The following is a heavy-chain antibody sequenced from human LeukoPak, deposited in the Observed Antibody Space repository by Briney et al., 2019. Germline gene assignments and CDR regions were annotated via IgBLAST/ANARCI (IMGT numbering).Heavy chain of an antibody. CDR3: ARAVTFGGLAAAGTPVY. CDR1: GYTFTSYG. J-gene: IGHJ4*02. D-gene: IGHD6-13*01. V-gene: IGHV1-18*01. CDR2: ISAYNGNT. Sequence: ASVKVSCKASGYTFTSYGISWVRQAPGQGLEWMGWISAYNGNTNYAQKLQGRVTMTTDTSTSTAYMELRSLRSDDTAVYYCARAVTFGGLAAAGTPVYWGQGTLVTVSS.